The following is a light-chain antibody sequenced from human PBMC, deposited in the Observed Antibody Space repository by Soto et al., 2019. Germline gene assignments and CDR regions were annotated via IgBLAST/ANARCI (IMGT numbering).Light chain of an antibody. CDR2: GAS. V-gene: IGKV3-20*01. J-gene: IGKJ4*01. CDR1: QSVSSSS. CDR3: QQYDSSPFT. Sequence: EIVLTQSPGTLSLSPGERATLSCRASQSVSSSSLAWYQRKPGQAPRLLIYGASSRATGIPDRFSGSGSGTDFTLAISRLEPEDFAVYYCQQYDSSPFTFGGGTNVELK.